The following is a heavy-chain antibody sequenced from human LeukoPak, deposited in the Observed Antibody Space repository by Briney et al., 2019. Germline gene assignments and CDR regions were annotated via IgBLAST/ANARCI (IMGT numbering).Heavy chain of an antibody. CDR1: GFTVSSNY. J-gene: IGHJ4*02. V-gene: IGHV3-53*04. CDR2: IYSGGST. CDR3: VKDPRGAYYYGLGSYMDY. D-gene: IGHD3-10*01. Sequence: PGGSLRLSCAASGFTVSSNYMSWVRQAPGKGLEWVSVIYSGGSTYYADSVKGRFTISRHNSKNTLYLQMNSLRAEDTAVYYCVKDPRGAYYYGLGSYMDYWGQGTLVTVSS.